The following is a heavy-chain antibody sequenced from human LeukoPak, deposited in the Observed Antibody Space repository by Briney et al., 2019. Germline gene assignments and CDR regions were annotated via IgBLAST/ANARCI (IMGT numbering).Heavy chain of an antibody. Sequence: GGSLRLSYAASGLTFSSYSMNWVRQAPGKGLEWVSSISSSSSYIYYADSVKGRFTISRDNAKNSLYLQMNSLRAEDTAVYYCARDRLGFFDYWGQGTLVTVSS. CDR2: ISSSSSYI. D-gene: IGHD3-9*01. V-gene: IGHV3-21*01. J-gene: IGHJ4*02. CDR3: ARDRLGFFDY. CDR1: GLTFSSYS.